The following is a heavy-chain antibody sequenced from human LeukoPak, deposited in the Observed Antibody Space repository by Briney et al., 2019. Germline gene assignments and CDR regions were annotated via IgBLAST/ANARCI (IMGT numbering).Heavy chain of an antibody. Sequence: SGGSLRLSCAASGFTFSSYAMHWVRQAPGKGLEWVAVISYDGSNKYYADSVKGRFTISRDNSKNTLYLQMNSLRAEDTAVYYCAGAPHTYCGGDCYPLPVDYWGQGTLVTVSS. CDR3: AGAPHTYCGGDCYPLPVDY. J-gene: IGHJ4*02. CDR2: ISYDGSNK. D-gene: IGHD2-21*02. CDR1: GFTFSSYA. V-gene: IGHV3-30-3*01.